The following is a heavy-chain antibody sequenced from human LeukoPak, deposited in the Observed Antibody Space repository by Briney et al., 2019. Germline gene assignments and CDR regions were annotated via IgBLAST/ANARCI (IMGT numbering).Heavy chain of an antibody. CDR1: GDSISGYY. CDR2: IYYTGTT. V-gene: IGHV4-59*01. J-gene: IGHJ4*02. D-gene: IGHD1-1*01. Sequence: SETLSLTCTVSGDSISGYYWGWIRQPPGKGLEWIGYIYYTGTTNYNPSLKSRVTISVDTSKNQFSLKLRSVTAADSAVYYCTKVGTGTVDYWGQGTLVTVSS. CDR3: TKVGTGTVDY.